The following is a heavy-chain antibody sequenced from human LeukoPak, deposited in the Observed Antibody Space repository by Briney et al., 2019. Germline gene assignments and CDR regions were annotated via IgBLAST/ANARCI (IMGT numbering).Heavy chain of an antibody. CDR3: ARAFTYYYDSSGYYYDGAFDI. J-gene: IGHJ3*02. Sequence: SETLSLTCTVSGGSISSSSYYWGWVRQPPGKGLECIGNIHYSGSTYYNPSLESRVTISVDTSKNQFSLKLSSVTAADTAVYYCARAFTYYYDSSGYYYDGAFDIWGQGTMVTVSS. CDR2: IHYSGST. D-gene: IGHD3-22*01. V-gene: IGHV4-39*01. CDR1: GGSISSSSYY.